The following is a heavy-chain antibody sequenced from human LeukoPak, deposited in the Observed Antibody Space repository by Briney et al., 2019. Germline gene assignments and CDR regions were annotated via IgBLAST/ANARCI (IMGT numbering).Heavy chain of an antibody. D-gene: IGHD4-11*01. CDR2: IYYSGST. Sequence: NSSETLSLTCTVSGGSFSSSSYYWAWIRQPPGKGLEWIGSIYYSGSTYHNPSLKSRVTISVDTSKNQFSLRLSSMTAADTAVYYCARHSLRTYYFDYWGQGTLVTVSS. V-gene: IGHV4-39*01. CDR3: ARHSLRTYYFDY. J-gene: IGHJ4*02. CDR1: GGSFSSSSYY.